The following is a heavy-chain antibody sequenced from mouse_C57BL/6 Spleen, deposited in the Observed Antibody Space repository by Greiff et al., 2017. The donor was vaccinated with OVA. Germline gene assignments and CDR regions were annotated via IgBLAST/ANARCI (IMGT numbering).Heavy chain of an antibody. J-gene: IGHJ2*01. CDR1: GFTFSDYG. D-gene: IGHD1-1*01. Sequence: EVQVVESGGGLVKPGGSLKLSCAASGFTFSDYGMHWVRQAPEKGLEWVAYISSGSSTIYYEDTVKGRFTISRANAKNTLFRQMTSLRSEDTAMYYCARPLYYYGSSLFDYWGQGTTLTVSS. V-gene: IGHV5-17*01. CDR3: ARPLYYYGSSLFDY. CDR2: ISSGSSTI.